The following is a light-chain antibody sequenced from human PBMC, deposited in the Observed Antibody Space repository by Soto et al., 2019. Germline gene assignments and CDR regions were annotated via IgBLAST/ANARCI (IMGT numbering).Light chain of an antibody. CDR2: WAS. Sequence: DIVMTQSPDSLAVSLGERATINCKSSQSVLYSSNSKNYLAWYQQKPGQPPKLLIYWASTRESGVPDRFSGRGSGTDFTLPISSLQAEAVAVYYCQQYYSTPRTFGQGTKVDIK. J-gene: IGKJ1*01. CDR3: QQYYSTPRT. V-gene: IGKV4-1*01. CDR1: QSVLYSSNSKNY.